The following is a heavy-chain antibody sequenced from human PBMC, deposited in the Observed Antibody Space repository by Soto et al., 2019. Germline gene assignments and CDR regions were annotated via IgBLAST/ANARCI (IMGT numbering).Heavy chain of an antibody. CDR2: ISYDGSNK. J-gene: IGHJ6*02. V-gene: IGHV3-30*18. CDR1: GFTFSSYG. D-gene: IGHD6-19*01. Sequence: GGSLRLSCAASGFTFSSYGMHWVRQAPGKGLEWVAVISYDGSNKYYADSVKGRFTISRDNSKNTLYLQMNSLRAEDTAVYYCAKDRDSSGWLYYYYGMDVWGQGTTVTVSS. CDR3: AKDRDSSGWLYYYYGMDV.